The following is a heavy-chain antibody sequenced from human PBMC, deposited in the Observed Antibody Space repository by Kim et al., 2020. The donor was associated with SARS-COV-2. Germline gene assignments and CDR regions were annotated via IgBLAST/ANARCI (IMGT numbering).Heavy chain of an antibody. CDR1: GGSFSGYY. CDR2: INHSGST. D-gene: IGHD3-10*01. J-gene: IGHJ3*02. Sequence: SETLSLTCAVYGGSFSGYYWSWIRQPPGKGLEWIGEINHSGSTNYNPSLKSRVTISVDTSKNQFSLKLSSVTAADTAVYYCARGTHGAKNHAFDIWGQGTMVTVSS. CDR3: ARGTHGAKNHAFDI. V-gene: IGHV4-34*01.